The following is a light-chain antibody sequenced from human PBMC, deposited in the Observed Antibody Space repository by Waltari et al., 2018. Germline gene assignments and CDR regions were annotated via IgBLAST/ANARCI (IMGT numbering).Light chain of an antibody. Sequence: EIVMTQSPATLSVSPGERATLSCRASQSVDSNLAGYQQKPGQPPRLLLYGASTRATGGPARFSGSGSGTEFTLTISSLQSADFAVYYCQQYYNWPYTFGQGTKLEIK. CDR1: QSVDSN. CDR3: QQYYNWPYT. V-gene: IGKV3-15*01. CDR2: GAS. J-gene: IGKJ2*01.